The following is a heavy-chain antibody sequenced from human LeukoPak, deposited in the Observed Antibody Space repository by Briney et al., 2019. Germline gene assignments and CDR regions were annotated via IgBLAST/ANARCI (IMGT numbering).Heavy chain of an antibody. J-gene: IGHJ6*03. CDR2: IYHSGST. CDR3: AQSTMVRGVIIGDYYYMDV. CDR1: GGSISSGYY. Sequence: SETLSLTCTVSGGSISSGYYWGWIRQPPGKGLEWIGSIYHSGSTYYNPSLKSRVTISVDTSKNQFSLKLSSVTAADTAVYYCAQSTMVRGVIIGDYYYMDVWGKGTTVTISS. D-gene: IGHD3-10*01. V-gene: IGHV4-38-2*02.